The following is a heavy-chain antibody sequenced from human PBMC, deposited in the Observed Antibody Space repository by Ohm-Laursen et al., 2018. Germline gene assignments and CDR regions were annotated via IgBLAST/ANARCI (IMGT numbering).Heavy chain of an antibody. CDR1: GGTFSSYA. Sequence: SVKVSCKASGGTFSSYAISWVRQAPGQGLEWMGGIIPIFGTANYAQKFQGRVTITADESTSTAYMELSSLRSEDTAVYYCARDAYSSSRRGHFQHWGQGTLVTVSS. J-gene: IGHJ1*01. CDR2: IIPIFGTA. CDR3: ARDAYSSSRRGHFQH. D-gene: IGHD6-13*01. V-gene: IGHV1-69*13.